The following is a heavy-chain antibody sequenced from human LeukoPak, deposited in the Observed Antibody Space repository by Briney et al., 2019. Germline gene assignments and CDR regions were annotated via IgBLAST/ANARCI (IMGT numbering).Heavy chain of an antibody. J-gene: IGHJ5*02. V-gene: IGHV3-33*01. Sequence: PGGSLRLSCAASGFTFSSYGMHWVRQAPGKGLEWVAVIWYDGSNKYYADSVKGRFTISRDNSKNTLYLQMSSLRAEDTAVYYCARDLLNDYGEGIDHWGQGTLVTVSS. CDR1: GFTFSSYG. D-gene: IGHD4-17*01. CDR2: IWYDGSNK. CDR3: ARDLLNDYGEGIDH.